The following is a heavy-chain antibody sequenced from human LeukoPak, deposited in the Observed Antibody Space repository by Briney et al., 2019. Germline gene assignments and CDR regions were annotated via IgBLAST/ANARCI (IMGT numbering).Heavy chain of an antibody. D-gene: IGHD2/OR15-2a*01. CDR3: ARDPPAPENKSYFDL. CDR1: GFIFNTYE. CDR2: ISDSAATM. Sequence: PGGSLRLSCAASGFIFNTYEMNWVRQAPGKGLEWISYISDSAATMYYADSVKGRFTISRDNAKNSLYLQMNSLRAEDTAVYYCARDPPAPENKSYFDLWGRGNLVTVSS. J-gene: IGHJ2*01. V-gene: IGHV3-48*03.